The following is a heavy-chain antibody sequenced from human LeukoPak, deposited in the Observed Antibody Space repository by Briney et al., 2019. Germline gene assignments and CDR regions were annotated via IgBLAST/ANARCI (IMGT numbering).Heavy chain of an antibody. J-gene: IGHJ3*02. CDR3: ACLTTADAFDI. Sequence: PSETLSLTCTVSGGSISNYYWSWIRQPPGKGLEWIGYIYYSGSTKYNPSLKSRVTISVDTSKNQFSLKLSSVTAADTAVYYCACLTTADAFDIWGQGTMVTVSS. CDR1: GGSISNYY. V-gene: IGHV4-59*01. CDR2: IYYSGST. D-gene: IGHD3-22*01.